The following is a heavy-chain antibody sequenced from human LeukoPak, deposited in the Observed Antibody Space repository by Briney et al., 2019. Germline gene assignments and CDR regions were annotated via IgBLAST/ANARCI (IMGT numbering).Heavy chain of an antibody. CDR2: ISSSSSYI. CDR1: GFTFSSYS. J-gene: IGHJ4*02. D-gene: IGHD4-23*01. Sequence: PGGSLRLSCAASGFTFSSYSMNWVRQAPGKGLEWVSSISSSSSYIYYADSVKGRFTISRDNAKNSLYLQMNSLRAEDTAVYYCAMPYGGNGINFDYWGQGTLVTVSS. CDR3: AMPYGGNGINFDY. V-gene: IGHV3-21*01.